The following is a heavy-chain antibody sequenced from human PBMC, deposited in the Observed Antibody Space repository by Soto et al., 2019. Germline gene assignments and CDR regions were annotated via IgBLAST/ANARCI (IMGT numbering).Heavy chain of an antibody. V-gene: IGHV4-59*01. CDR2: IYYSGST. CDR1: GGSISRYY. D-gene: IGHD4-4*01. J-gene: IGHJ4*02. CDR3: ARGTVTPRLPFDY. Sequence: SETLSLTCTVSGGSISRYYWSWIRQPPGKGLEWIGYIYYSGSTNYNPSLKSRVTISVDTSKNQFSLKLSSVTAAATAVYYCARGTVTPRLPFDYWGQGTLVTVS.